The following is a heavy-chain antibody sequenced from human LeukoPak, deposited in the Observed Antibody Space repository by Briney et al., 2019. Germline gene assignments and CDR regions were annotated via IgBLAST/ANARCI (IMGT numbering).Heavy chain of an antibody. Sequence: SETLSLTCTVSGGSISSYYWSWLRQPPGKGLEWIGYIYYSGSTNYNPSLKSRVTISVDTSKNQFSLKLSSVTAADTAVYYCARAGRGDYSSGYYYGAFDIWGQGTMVTVSS. CDR3: ARAGRGDYSSGYYYGAFDI. CDR1: GGSISSYY. J-gene: IGHJ3*02. V-gene: IGHV4-59*01. D-gene: IGHD3-22*01. CDR2: IYYSGST.